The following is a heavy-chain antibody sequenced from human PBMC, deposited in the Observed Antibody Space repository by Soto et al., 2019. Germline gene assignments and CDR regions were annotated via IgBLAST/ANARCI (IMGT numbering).Heavy chain of an antibody. Sequence: EVQLLESGGGLVQPGGSLSLSCAASGFTFSSYAMSWVRQAPGKGLEWVSAISGSGGSTYYADSVTGRFTISRDKSKNTLYLQVNSLRAEDTAVDYWAKVEGDHGMDVWGQGTTVTFSS. CDR3: AKVEGDHGMDV. CDR2: ISGSGGST. CDR1: GFTFSSYA. D-gene: IGHD2-21*02. V-gene: IGHV3-23*01. J-gene: IGHJ6*02.